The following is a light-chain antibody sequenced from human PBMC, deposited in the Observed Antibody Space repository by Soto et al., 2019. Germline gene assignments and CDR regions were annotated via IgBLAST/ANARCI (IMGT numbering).Light chain of an antibody. Sequence: IRMKQSPGTVSVTTGERATLSCRASQSVSSNLAWYQQKPGQAPRLFIYGASTRATGIPAKFSGSGCATEFTLSISSLQSEDFVVYYCQQYNNWPPSTFGQGTRLEIK. CDR3: QQYNNWPPST. CDR1: QSVSSN. V-gene: IGKV3-15*01. CDR2: GAS. J-gene: IGKJ5*01.